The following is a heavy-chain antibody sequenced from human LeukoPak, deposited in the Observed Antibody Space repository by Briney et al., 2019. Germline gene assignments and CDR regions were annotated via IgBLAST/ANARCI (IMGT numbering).Heavy chain of an antibody. CDR3: AKDRYSSGWYYFDY. V-gene: IGHV3-9*03. Sequence: TGRSPRLSCAASGFTFDDYAMHWVRQAPGKGLEWVSGISWNSGSLGYADSVKGRFTISRDNAKNSLYLQMNSLRAEDMALYYCAKDRYSSGWYYFDYWGQGTLVTVSS. J-gene: IGHJ4*02. CDR1: GFTFDDYA. D-gene: IGHD6-19*01. CDR2: ISWNSGSL.